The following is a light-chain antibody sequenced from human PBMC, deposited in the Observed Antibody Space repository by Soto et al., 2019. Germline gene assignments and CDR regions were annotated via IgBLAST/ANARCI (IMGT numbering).Light chain of an antibody. J-gene: IGLJ2*01. V-gene: IGLV1-40*01. Sequence: QSVLTQPPSVSGAPGQRVTISGTGSSSNIGAGYDVHWYQHLPGTAPKLLIYGNSNRPSGVPDRFSGSKSGTSASLAITGLQAEDEADYYSQSYDSSLPVVFGGGTKLTVL. CDR2: GNS. CDR1: SSNIGAGYD. CDR3: QSYDSSLPVV.